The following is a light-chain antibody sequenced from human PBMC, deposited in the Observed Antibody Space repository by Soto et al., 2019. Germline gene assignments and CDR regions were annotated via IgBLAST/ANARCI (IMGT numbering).Light chain of an antibody. CDR2: EVN. Sequence: QSALTQPPSASGSPGQSVTISCTGTSSDVGGYNYVSWYQQHPGKAPKLMIYEVNKRPSGVPDRFSGTKSGNTASLTVSGLQAEDEADYYCTSYAGSKCVFGTGTKVTVL. CDR1: SSDVGGYNY. J-gene: IGLJ1*01. CDR3: TSYAGSKCV. V-gene: IGLV2-8*01.